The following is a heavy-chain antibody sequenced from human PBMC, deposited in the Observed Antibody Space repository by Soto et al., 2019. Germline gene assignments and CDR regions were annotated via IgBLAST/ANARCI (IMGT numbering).Heavy chain of an antibody. D-gene: IGHD3-22*01. J-gene: IGHJ6*02. V-gene: IGHV1-2*02. CDR1: GYNFTDYY. CDR2: IHPDNCGT. Sequence: QVQLVQSGAEVKKPGASVKVSCKASGYNFTDYYINWLRRAPGRGLECMGWIHPDNCGTTFAQKFQGGVTMTRDTSNSTTHMELGRLKSDDTAVYYCARDPFPMMRRPLYYNFHYGLDVWCQGTTVTVSS. CDR3: ARDPFPMMRRPLYYNFHYGLDV.